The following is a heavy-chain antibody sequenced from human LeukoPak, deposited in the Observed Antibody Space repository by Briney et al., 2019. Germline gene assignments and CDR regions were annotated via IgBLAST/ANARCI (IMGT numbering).Heavy chain of an antibody. CDR3: ARKPVTAMVIVGYYFDY. V-gene: IGHV3-30-3*01. J-gene: IGHJ4*02. CDR1: GFTFSSYA. CDR2: ISYDGSNK. Sequence: GGSLRLSCAASGFTFSSYAMHWVRQAPGKGLEGVGVISYDGSNKYYADSVKGRFTIPRDNSKNTLYLQMNSLRAEDTAVYYCARKPVTAMVIVGYYFDYWGQGTLVTVSS. D-gene: IGHD5-18*01.